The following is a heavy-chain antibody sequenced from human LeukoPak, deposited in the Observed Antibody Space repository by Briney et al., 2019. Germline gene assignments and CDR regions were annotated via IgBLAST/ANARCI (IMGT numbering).Heavy chain of an antibody. CDR3: AKGVFAMAWAPADY. CDR2: ISGNDGNT. D-gene: IGHD5-24*01. Sequence: GGSLRLSCAASGFTFSNAWMNWVRQAPGRGLEWVSSISGNDGNTNYAGSVKGRFTISRDNSKNTLYLQMNSLRAEDTAVYYCAKGVFAMAWAPADYWGQGALVTVSS. CDR1: GFTFSNAW. J-gene: IGHJ4*02. V-gene: IGHV3-23*01.